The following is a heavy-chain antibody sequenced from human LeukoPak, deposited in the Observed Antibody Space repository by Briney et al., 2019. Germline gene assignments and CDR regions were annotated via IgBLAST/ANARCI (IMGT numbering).Heavy chain of an antibody. D-gene: IGHD3-9*01. V-gene: IGHV5-10-1*01. CDR2: IDPSDSYT. CDR1: GYSFTSYW. J-gene: IGHJ6*04. CDR3: ARHSLPVLRYFDWPHMDV. Sequence: GESLKISCKGSGYSFTSYWISWERQMPGKGLEWMGRIDPSDSYTNYSPSFQGHVTISADKSISTAYLQWSSLKASDTAMYYCARHSLPVLRYFDWPHMDVWGKGTTVTVSS.